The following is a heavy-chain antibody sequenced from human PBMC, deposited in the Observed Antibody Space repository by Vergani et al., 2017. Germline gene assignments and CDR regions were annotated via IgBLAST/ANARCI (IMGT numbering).Heavy chain of an antibody. J-gene: IGHJ4*02. CDR2: IKQDGSEK. V-gene: IGHV3-7*01. CDR3: ARDPGSSGWYGDY. CDR1: GFTFSSYW. Sequence: EVQLVESGGGLVQPGGSLRLSCAASGFTFSSYWMSWVRQAPGKGLEWVANIKQDGSEKYYVDSVKGRFTISRDNAKNSLYLQMNSLRAEDTAVYYCARDPGSSGWYGDYWDQGTLVTVSS. D-gene: IGHD6-19*01.